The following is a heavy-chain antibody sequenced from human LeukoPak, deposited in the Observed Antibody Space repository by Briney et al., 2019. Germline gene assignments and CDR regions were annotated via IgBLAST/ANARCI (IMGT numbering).Heavy chain of an antibody. CDR3: ARDNVVVTAIPFDY. J-gene: IGHJ4*02. V-gene: IGHV4-4*07. D-gene: IGHD2-21*02. Sequence: SETLSLTCTVSGGSISRYYWSWIRQPAGKGVEGIGRIYTSGSTNYNPSLKSRVTMSVDTSKNQFSLKLSSVTAADTAVYYCARDNVVVTAIPFDYWGQGTLVTVSS. CDR2: IYTSGST. CDR1: GGSISRYY.